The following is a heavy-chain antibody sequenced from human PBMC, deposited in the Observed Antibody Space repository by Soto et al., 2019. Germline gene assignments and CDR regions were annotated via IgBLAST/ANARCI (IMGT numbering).Heavy chain of an antibody. Sequence: QVRLVQSGAEVMKPGSSVKVSCKVSGGDFTTFTISWVRQAPGQGLEWMGRIIPIFGMANYAQKLQGRVTMTADTSTSTAYMELSSLRSADTAVYYCASHSCGGYCYSGIYEIDFWGQGTLVTVSS. CDR1: GGDFTTFT. CDR2: IIPIFGMA. CDR3: ASHSCGGYCYSGIYEIDF. D-gene: IGHD2-21*02. V-gene: IGHV1-69*02. J-gene: IGHJ4*02.